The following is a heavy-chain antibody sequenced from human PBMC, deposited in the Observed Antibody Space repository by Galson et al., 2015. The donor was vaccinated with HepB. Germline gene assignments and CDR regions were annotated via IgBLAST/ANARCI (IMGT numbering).Heavy chain of an antibody. CDR2: INPSGGST. D-gene: IGHD2-2*01. Sequence: SVKVSCKASGYTFTSYYMHWVRQAPGQGLEWMGIINPSGGSTSYALKFQGRVTMTRDTSTSTVYMELSSLRSEDTAVYYCARDPRTYQLLFELGDWGQGTLVTVSS. CDR3: ARDPRTYQLLFELGD. J-gene: IGHJ4*02. V-gene: IGHV1-46*01. CDR1: GYTFTSYY.